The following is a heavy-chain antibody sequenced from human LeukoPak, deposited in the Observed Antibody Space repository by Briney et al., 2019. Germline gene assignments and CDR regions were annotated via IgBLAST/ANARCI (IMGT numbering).Heavy chain of an antibody. V-gene: IGHV3-53*01. D-gene: IGHD4-23*01. CDR2: LYSGGTT. CDR1: GFAVGSSY. CDR3: ARGVRWHDFDS. Sequence: GGSLRLSCAASGFAVGSSYMSWVRQAPGKGLEWISVLYSGGTTYYADSVEGRFTISRDNSNNTLLLQMNSLRVEDTAVYYCARGVRWHDFDSWGQGTLVTVSS. J-gene: IGHJ4*02.